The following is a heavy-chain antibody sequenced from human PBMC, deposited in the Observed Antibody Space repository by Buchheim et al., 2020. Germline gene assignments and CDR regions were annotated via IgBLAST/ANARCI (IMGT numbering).Heavy chain of an antibody. D-gene: IGHD1-26*01. CDR3: ARDQMRGRYSIDY. CDR1: GFSFTIHS. V-gene: IGHV3-30-3*01. J-gene: IGHJ4*02. CDR2: MLEVGSEK. Sequence: VQLVESGGGLVQPGRSLRLSCAASGFSFTIHSMHWVRQAPGKGLEWVGIMLEVGSEKTYADSVKGRFTISRDDSKNTLYLHMSSLTTEDTAVYFCARDQMRGRYSIDYWGQGTL.